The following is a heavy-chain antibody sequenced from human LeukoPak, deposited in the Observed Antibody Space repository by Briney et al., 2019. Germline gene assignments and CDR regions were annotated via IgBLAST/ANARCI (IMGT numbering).Heavy chain of an antibody. D-gene: IGHD3-10*01. CDR3: ASSNGLLWFGEFDY. V-gene: IGHV1-18*04. CDR2: ISAYNGNT. J-gene: IGHJ4*02. CDR1: GYTFTSYG. Sequence: ASVKVSCKASGYTFTSYGISWVRQAPGQGLEWMGWISAYNGNTNYAQKLQGRVTMTTDTSTSTAYMELRSLRSDDTAVYYCASSNGLLWFGEFDYWGQGTLVTVSS.